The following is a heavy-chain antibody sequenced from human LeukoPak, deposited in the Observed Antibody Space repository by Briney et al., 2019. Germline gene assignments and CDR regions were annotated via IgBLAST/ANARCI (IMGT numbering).Heavy chain of an antibody. CDR3: AKVRWDNSGWYYLDY. CDR1: GFTFSSYG. V-gene: IGHV3-30*02. Sequence: PGGSLRLSCAASGFTFSSYGMHWVRQAPGKGLEWVAFIRYDGSNKYYADSVKGRFTISRDNDKNSVYLQMNSLRAEDTAVYYCAKVRWDNSGWYYLDYWGQGTLVTVSS. J-gene: IGHJ4*02. D-gene: IGHD6-19*01. CDR2: IRYDGSNK.